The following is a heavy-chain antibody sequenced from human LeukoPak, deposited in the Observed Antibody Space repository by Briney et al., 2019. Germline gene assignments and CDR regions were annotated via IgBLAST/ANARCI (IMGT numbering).Heavy chain of an antibody. J-gene: IGHJ4*02. V-gene: IGHV4-4*07. D-gene: IGHD5-24*01. CDR3: ARHFGRDGYKTIDY. CDR2: ISSSGST. Sequence: SETLSLTCTVSGGSISSYYWSWIRQPAGRGLEWIGRISSSGSTNYNPSLKSRVTISVDTSKNQFSLKLSSVTAADTAVYYCARHFGRDGYKTIDYWGQGTLVTVSS. CDR1: GGSISSYY.